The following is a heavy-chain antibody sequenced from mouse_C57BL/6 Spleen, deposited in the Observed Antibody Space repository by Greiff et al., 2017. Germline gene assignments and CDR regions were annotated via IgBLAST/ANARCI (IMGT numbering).Heavy chain of an antibody. CDR1: EYEFPSHD. V-gene: IGHV5-2*01. CDR3: ARGGYYVGWYFDV. D-gene: IGHD2-3*01. Sequence: EVKLQESGGGLVQPGESLKLSCESNEYEFPSHDMSWVRKTPEKRLELVAAINSDGGSTYYPDTMERRFIISRDNTKKTLYLQMSSLRSEDTALYYCARGGYYVGWYFDVWGTGTTVTVSS. J-gene: IGHJ1*03. CDR2: INSDGGST.